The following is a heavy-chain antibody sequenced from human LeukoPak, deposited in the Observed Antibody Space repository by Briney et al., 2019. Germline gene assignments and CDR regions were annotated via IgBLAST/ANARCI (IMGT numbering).Heavy chain of an antibody. CDR3: ARDYHCGGGDCSWVDY. V-gene: IGHV3-30-3*01. D-gene: IGHD2-21*01. CDR2: ISYDGSNK. Sequence: GGSLRLSCAASGFTFSSYAMHWVRQAPGKGLEWVAVISYDGSNKYYADSVKGRFTISRDNSKNTLYLQMNSLRAEDTAVYYCARDYHCGGGDCSWVDYWGQGTLVTVSS. CDR1: GFTFSSYA. J-gene: IGHJ4*02.